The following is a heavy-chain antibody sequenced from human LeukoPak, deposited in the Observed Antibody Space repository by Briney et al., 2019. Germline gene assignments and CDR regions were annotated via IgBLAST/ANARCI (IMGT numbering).Heavy chain of an antibody. CDR3: ARVGDGYNYYYYYYMDV. J-gene: IGHJ6*03. D-gene: IGHD5-24*01. CDR1: GYTFTSYD. V-gene: IGHV1-8*01. CDR2: MNPNSGNT. Sequence: ASVKVSCKASGYTFTSYDINWVRQATGQGLEWMGWMNPNSGNTGYAQKFQGRVTMTRNTSISTAYMELSSLRSEDTAVYYCARVGDGYNYYYYYYMDVWGKGTTVTVSS.